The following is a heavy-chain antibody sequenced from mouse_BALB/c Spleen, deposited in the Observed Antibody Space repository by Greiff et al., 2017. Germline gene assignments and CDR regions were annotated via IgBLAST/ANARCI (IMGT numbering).Heavy chain of an antibody. D-gene: IGHD4-1*01. J-gene: IGHJ4*01. CDR3: GRHGELGRGGYYYAMDY. Sequence: EVQGVESGGDLVKPGGSLKLSCAASGFTFSSYGMSWVRQTPDKRLEWVATISSGGSYTYYPDSVKGRFTISRDNAKNNLYLQMSSLKSEDTAMYYCGRHGELGRGGYYYAMDYWGQGTSVTVSS. CDR2: ISSGGSYT. V-gene: IGHV5-6*01. CDR1: GFTFSSYG.